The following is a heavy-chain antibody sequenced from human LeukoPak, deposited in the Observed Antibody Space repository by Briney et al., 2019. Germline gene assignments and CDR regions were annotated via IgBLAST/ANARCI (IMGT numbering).Heavy chain of an antibody. D-gene: IGHD2-2*01. CDR3: AREEYCSSTSCYPGTFDY. J-gene: IGHJ4*02. CDR2: IWFDGNNK. CDR1: GFTFSSYG. V-gene: IGHV3-33*01. Sequence: SGGSLRLSCAASGFTFSSYGMHWVRQAPGKGLEWVAVIWFDGNNKYYADSVKGRFTISRDNAKNSLYLQMNSLRAEDTAVYYCAREEYCSSTSCYPGTFDYWGQGTLVTVSS.